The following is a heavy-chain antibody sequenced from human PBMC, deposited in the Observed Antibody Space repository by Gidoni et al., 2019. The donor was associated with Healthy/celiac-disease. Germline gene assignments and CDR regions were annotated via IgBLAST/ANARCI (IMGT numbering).Heavy chain of an antibody. CDR2: INHSGST. CDR1: GGSFSGYY. V-gene: IGHV4-34*01. J-gene: IGHJ4*02. Sequence: QVQLQQWGAGLLKPSETLSLTCAVYGGSFSGYYWSWIRQPPGKGLEWIGEINHSGSTNYNPSLKSRVTISVDTSKNQFSLKLSSVTAADTAVYYCASSLNDSSGYCLDYWGQGTLVTVSS. CDR3: ASSLNDSSGYCLDY. D-gene: IGHD3-22*01.